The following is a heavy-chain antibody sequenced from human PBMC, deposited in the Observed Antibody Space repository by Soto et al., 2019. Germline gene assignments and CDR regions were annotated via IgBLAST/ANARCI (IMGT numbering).Heavy chain of an antibody. J-gene: IGHJ4*02. CDR2: INAGNGNT. CDR1: GYTFTTYA. Sequence: ASVKVSCKASGYTFTTYAMHWVRQAPGQRLEWMGWINAGNGNTKYSQKFLGRVTITTDTSASTAYMGLSSLRSEDTAVYYCARDGAVAGNIHFDYWGQGTLVTVSS. D-gene: IGHD6-19*01. V-gene: IGHV1-3*01. CDR3: ARDGAVAGNIHFDY.